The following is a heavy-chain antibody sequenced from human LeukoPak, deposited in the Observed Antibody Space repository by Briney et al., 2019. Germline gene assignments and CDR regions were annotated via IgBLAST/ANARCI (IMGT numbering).Heavy chain of an antibody. Sequence: GASVKVSCKASGYTFTSYAMNWVRQAPGQGLEWMGWINTNTGNPTYAQGFTGRFVFSLDTSVSTAYLQISSLKAEDTAVYYCARNYGSGRKNWFDPWGQGTLVTVSS. CDR1: GYTFTSYA. CDR3: ARNYGSGRKNWFDP. V-gene: IGHV7-4-1*02. D-gene: IGHD3-10*01. J-gene: IGHJ5*02. CDR2: INTNTGNP.